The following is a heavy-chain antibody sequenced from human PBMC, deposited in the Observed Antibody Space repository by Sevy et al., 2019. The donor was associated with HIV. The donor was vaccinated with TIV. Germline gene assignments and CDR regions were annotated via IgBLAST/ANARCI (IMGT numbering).Heavy chain of an antibody. Sequence: GGSLRLSCAASGFTVSSNYMSWVRQAPGKGLEWVSVIYSGGSTYYADSVKGRFTISRDNSKNTLYLQMNSLRAEDTAVYYCARGGNYYDSSGYYWGAFDIWGQGTMVTVSS. CDR1: GFTVSSNY. D-gene: IGHD3-22*01. CDR2: IYSGGST. CDR3: ARGGNYYDSSGYYWGAFDI. V-gene: IGHV3-53*01. J-gene: IGHJ3*02.